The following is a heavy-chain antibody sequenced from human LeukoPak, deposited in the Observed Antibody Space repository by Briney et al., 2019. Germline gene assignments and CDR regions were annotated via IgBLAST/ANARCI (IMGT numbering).Heavy chain of an antibody. CDR1: GYTFTGYY. Sequence: ASVKVSCKASGYTFTGYYMHWVRQAPGQGLEWMGWINPNSGGTNYAQKFQGRVTMTRDTSISTAYMELSRLRSDDTAVYYCARERLRGQQLVRWGFDYWGQGTLVTVSS. D-gene: IGHD6-13*01. CDR2: INPNSGGT. V-gene: IGHV1-2*02. CDR3: ARERLRGQQLVRWGFDY. J-gene: IGHJ4*02.